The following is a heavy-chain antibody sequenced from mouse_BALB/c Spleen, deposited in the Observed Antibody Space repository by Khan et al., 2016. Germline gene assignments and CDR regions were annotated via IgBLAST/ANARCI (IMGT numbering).Heavy chain of an antibody. Sequence: VQLQQSGPELVKPGASVKMSCKASGYTFTSYVMQWVKQKPGQGLEWIGYVNPYNGGTNYNDKFKGKATLTSDKSSSTAYMELSGLTSEDSAVYSCTRYGGFPFAFWGLGTLVTVSA. CDR2: VNPYNGGT. V-gene: IGHV1S136*01. J-gene: IGHJ3*01. D-gene: IGHD1-1*01. CDR1: GYTFTSYV. CDR3: TRYGGFPFAF.